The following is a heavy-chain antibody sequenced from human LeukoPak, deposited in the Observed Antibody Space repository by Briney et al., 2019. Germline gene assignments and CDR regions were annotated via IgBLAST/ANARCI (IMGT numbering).Heavy chain of an antibody. CDR2: IYPGDSET. CDR1: AYRFTSYW. CDR3: ARGLYGSGNYRLDY. J-gene: IGHJ4*02. V-gene: IGHV5-51*01. Sequence: SLNISCKASAYRFTSYWIGWVRQMRGKGLEWMGIIYPGDSETRYSPSFQGQVTISADKSISTAYLQWSSLKASDTAMYYCARGLYGSGNYRLDYWGQGTLVTVSS. D-gene: IGHD3-10*01.